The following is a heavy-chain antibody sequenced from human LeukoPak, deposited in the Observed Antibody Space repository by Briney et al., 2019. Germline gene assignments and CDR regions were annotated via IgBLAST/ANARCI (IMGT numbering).Heavy chain of an antibody. Sequence: PGGSLRLSCAAYGFTFSRYSMGWVRQAAGKGLEWVSYISSSGSTIYYADSVKGRFTISRDNAKNSLYLQMNSLRAEDTAVYFCAELGITMIGGVWGKGTTVTIS. J-gene: IGHJ6*03. D-gene: IGHD3-10*02. CDR3: AELGITMIGGV. V-gene: IGHV3-48*03. CDR1: GFTFSRYS. CDR2: ISSSGSTI.